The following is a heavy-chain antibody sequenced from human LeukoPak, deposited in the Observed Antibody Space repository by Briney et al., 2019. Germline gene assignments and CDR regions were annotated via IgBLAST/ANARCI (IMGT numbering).Heavy chain of an antibody. D-gene: IGHD6-19*01. CDR3: ATLRRSGWYIGD. Sequence: ASVKVPCKASGYTFSDYYMHWVRQAPGQGLEWMGWINPYSGATNYAEKFQGRVTMTRDTSMTTAYMELSSLRSDDTAMYYCATLRRSGWYIGDWGQGTLVTVSS. CDR1: GYTFSDYY. CDR2: INPYSGAT. J-gene: IGHJ4*02. V-gene: IGHV1-2*02.